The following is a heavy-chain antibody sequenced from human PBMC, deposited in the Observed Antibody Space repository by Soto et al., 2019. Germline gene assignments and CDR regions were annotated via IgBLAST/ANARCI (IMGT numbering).Heavy chain of an antibody. Sequence: QVQLVQSGAEVKEPGDSVRVSCEASGYTFTAYYIHWVRQAPGQGLEWMGWINPKFGDTTYAQDFQGRVSMTRDMSISTVYMELSRLTSDDTAIYYCARNMDYYYGRGSGNGHGVWGQCTTVTVFS. D-gene: IGHD3-10*02. V-gene: IGHV1-2*02. CDR1: GYTFTAYY. CDR3: ARNMDYYYGRGSGNGHGV. CDR2: INPKFGDT. J-gene: IGHJ6*02.